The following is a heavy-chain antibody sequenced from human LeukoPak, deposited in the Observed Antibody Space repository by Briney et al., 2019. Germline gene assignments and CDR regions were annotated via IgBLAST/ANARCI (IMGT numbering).Heavy chain of an antibody. CDR3: ARAKPKNMVRGLIMRRESRYYFDY. J-gene: IGHJ4*02. Sequence: GGSLRLSCAASGFTVSSNYMSWVRQAPGKGLEWVSVIYSGGSTYYADSVKGRFTISRDNSKSTLYIQMTSLRAEDTAVYYCARAKPKNMVRGLIMRRESRYYFDYWGQGTLVTVSS. D-gene: IGHD3-10*01. V-gene: IGHV3-53*01. CDR1: GFTVSSNY. CDR2: IYSGGST.